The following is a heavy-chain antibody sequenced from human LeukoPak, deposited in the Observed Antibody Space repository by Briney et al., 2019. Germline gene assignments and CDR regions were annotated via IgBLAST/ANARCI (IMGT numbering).Heavy chain of an antibody. V-gene: IGHV1-69*04. CDR3: ARQGVYSGSGSFDY. CDR1: GGTFSSYA. J-gene: IGHJ4*02. Sequence: RWASVKVSCKASGGTFSSYAISWVRQAPGQGLEWMGRIIPILGIANYAQKFQGRVTITANKSTSTAYMELSSLRSEDTAVYYCARQGVYSGSGSFDYWGQGTLVTVSS. D-gene: IGHD6-13*01. CDR2: IIPILGIA.